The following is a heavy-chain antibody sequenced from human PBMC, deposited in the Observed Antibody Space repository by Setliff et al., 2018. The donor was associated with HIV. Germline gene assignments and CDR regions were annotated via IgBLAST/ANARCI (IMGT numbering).Heavy chain of an antibody. Sequence: VASVKVSCKASGGTFSSYAISWVRQAPGQGLEWMGGIIPIFGTANYAQKFQGRVTITADESTSTAYMELSSLRSEDTAVYYCALFGSGSYAGGPERVFGYWGQGTLVTVSS. CDR1: GGTFSSYA. J-gene: IGHJ4*02. D-gene: IGHD1-26*01. CDR3: ALFGSGSYAGGPERVFGY. V-gene: IGHV1-69*13. CDR2: IIPIFGTA.